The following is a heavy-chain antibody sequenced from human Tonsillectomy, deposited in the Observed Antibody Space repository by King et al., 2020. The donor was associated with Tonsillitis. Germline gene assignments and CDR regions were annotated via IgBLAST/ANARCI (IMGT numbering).Heavy chain of an antibody. V-gene: IGHV4-59*01. J-gene: IGHJ3*02. D-gene: IGHD1-26*01. CDR1: GGSISSYY. CDR2: IYYSGST. CDR3: ARSFGSYYAFDI. Sequence: QLQESGPGLVKPSETLSLTCTVSGGSISSYYWSWIRQPPGKGLEWIGYIYYSGSTNYNPSLKSLVTISVDTSKSQFSLKLSSVTAADTAVYYCARSFGSYYAFDIWGQGTMVTVSS.